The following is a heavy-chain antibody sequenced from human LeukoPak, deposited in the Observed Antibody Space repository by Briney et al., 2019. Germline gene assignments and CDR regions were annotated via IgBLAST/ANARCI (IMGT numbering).Heavy chain of an antibody. CDR1: GYTFIGYY. D-gene: IGHD2-15*01. V-gene: IGHV1-2*02. Sequence: ASVKVSCKTSGYTFIGYYMHWVRQAPGQGHEWMGWINPNSGGTHYAQKFQGRVTMTRETSMSTGYMELRRLRSDSPAVYYCARGIGELVDANQVYWGQGTLVTVSS. CDR2: INPNSGGT. CDR3: ARGIGELVDANQVY. J-gene: IGHJ4*02.